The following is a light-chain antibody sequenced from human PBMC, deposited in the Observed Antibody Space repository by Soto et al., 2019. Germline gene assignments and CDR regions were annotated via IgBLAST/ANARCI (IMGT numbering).Light chain of an antibody. J-gene: IGLJ1*01. CDR2: EGS. Sequence: QSALAHPASVSGSPGQSITISCTGTSSDVGGYNYICWYQHHPGKAPKHIISEGSNQPAVDSDHFAGSRSVNTASLTISELLPEDEADYYCTSFTRSTTKGFGTGTKVT. CDR1: SSDVGGYNY. CDR3: TSFTRSTTKG. V-gene: IGLV2-14*01.